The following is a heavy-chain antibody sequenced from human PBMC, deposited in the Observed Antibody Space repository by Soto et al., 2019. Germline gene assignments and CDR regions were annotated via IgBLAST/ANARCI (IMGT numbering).Heavy chain of an antibody. J-gene: IGHJ6*02. CDR3: ARDGEVFWSGYKYYYGMDV. V-gene: IGHV1-18*01. D-gene: IGHD3-3*01. CDR2: ISAYNGNT. Sequence: QVQLVQSGAEVKKPGASVKVSCKASGDSFTSYGISWVRQAPGQGLEWKGCISAYNGNTNYAQKLQGRVTMNTDTSTSTAYMELRSLRSDDTAVYYCARDGEVFWSGYKYYYGMDVWGQGTTVTVSS. CDR1: GDSFTSYG.